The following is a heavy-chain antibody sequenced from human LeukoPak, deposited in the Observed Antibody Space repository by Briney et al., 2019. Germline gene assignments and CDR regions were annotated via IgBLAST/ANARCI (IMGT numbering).Heavy chain of an antibody. CDR3: ARNLWFGESTDAFNI. D-gene: IGHD3-10*01. CDR1: GYTFNGYY. J-gene: IGHJ3*02. CDR2: INPNSGGI. Sequence: ASVKVSCKASGYTFNGYYMHWVRQAPGLGLEWMGWINPNSGGINYAQDFQGRVTLTRDTSISTAYMELSRLRSDDTAMYYCARNLWFGESTDAFNIWGQGTMVTVSS. V-gene: IGHV1-2*02.